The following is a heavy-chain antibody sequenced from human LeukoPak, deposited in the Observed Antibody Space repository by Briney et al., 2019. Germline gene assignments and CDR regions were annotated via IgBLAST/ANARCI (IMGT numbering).Heavy chain of an antibody. CDR3: ARDWSGNWFDP. J-gene: IGHJ5*02. V-gene: IGHV3-48*03. CDR2: ISSSGSTI. CDR1: GFTFSRYA. D-gene: IGHD3-3*01. Sequence: GGSLRLSCATSGFTFSRYAMNWVRLAPGKGLEWVSYISSSGSTIYYADSVKGRFTISRDNAKNSLYLRMNSLRAEDTAVYYCARDWSGNWFDPWGQGTLVTVSS.